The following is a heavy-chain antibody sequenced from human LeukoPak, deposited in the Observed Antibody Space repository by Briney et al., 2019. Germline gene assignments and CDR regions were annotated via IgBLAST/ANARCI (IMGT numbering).Heavy chain of an antibody. J-gene: IGHJ2*01. CDR2: ISSSSSYI. Sequence: GGSLRLSCAASGFTFSSYSMNWVRQAPGKGLEWVSSISSSSSYIYYADSVKGRFTISRDNAKNSLYLQMNSLRAEDTAVYYCARALRITMVRGDWYFDLWGRGTLVTVSS. CDR3: ARALRITMVRGDWYFDL. D-gene: IGHD3-10*01. CDR1: GFTFSSYS. V-gene: IGHV3-21*01.